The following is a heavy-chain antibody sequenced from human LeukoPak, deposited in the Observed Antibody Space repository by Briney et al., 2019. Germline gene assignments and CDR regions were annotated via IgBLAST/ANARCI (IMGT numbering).Heavy chain of an antibody. CDR3: ARPFATYSGSYFGFDY. D-gene: IGHD1-26*01. CDR1: GYTFTGYY. J-gene: IGHJ4*02. V-gene: IGHV1-2*02. Sequence: GASVKVSCKASGYTFTGYYMHWVRQAPGQGLEWMRWINPNSGGTNYAQKFQGRVTMTRDTSISTAYMELSRLRSDDTAVYYCARPFATYSGSYFGFDYWGQGTLVTVSS. CDR2: INPNSGGT.